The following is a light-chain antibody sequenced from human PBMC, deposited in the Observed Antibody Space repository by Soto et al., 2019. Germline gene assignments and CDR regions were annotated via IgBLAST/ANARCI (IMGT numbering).Light chain of an antibody. Sequence: DIHMTQSPSSLSASVGDRVTITCRASQTIHSYLNWYQHKPGNAPKLLIYAASSLHTGGPSRFSGSGSGTEFTLTISSLQPEDFATYYCQQSYTTPWTFGQGTKVDIK. V-gene: IGKV1-39*01. CDR3: QQSYTTPWT. CDR1: QTIHSY. J-gene: IGKJ1*01. CDR2: AAS.